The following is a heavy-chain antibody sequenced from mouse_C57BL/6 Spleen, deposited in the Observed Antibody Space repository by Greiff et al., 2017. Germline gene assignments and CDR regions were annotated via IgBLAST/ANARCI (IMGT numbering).Heavy chain of an antibody. V-gene: IGHV5-17*01. J-gene: IGHJ4*01. CDR2: VSSGSSTI. D-gene: IGHD1-1*01. CDR3: AITTVVGGAMDY. CDR1: GFTFSDYG. Sequence: EVKLMESGGGLVKPGGSLKLSCAASGFTFSDYGMHWVLQAPEKGLEWVAYVSSGSSTIYYADTVKGRFTISRDNAKNTLVLQMTSLRSEDTAMYYCAITTVVGGAMDYWGQGTSVTVSS.